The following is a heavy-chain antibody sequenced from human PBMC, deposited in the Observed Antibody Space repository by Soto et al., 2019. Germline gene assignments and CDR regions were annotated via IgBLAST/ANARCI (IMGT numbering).Heavy chain of an antibody. Sequence: QVQLVQSGAEVKKPGSSVKVSCKASGGTFSSYAISWVRQAPGQGLEWMGGIIPIFGTANYAQKFQGRVTITADESTSTAYMELSSLRSEGTAVYYCARVRYCSSTSCYIHYYYYYYGMDVWGQGTTVTVSS. CDR3: ARVRYCSSTSCYIHYYYYYYGMDV. V-gene: IGHV1-69*01. D-gene: IGHD2-2*02. CDR1: GGTFSSYA. CDR2: IIPIFGTA. J-gene: IGHJ6*02.